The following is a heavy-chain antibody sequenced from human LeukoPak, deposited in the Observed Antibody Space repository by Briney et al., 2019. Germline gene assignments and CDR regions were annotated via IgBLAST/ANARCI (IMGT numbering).Heavy chain of an antibody. CDR3: ARAYCGGDCYIEADDAFDI. J-gene: IGHJ3*02. CDR2: FDPEDGET. CDR1: GYTLTELS. Sequence: ASVKVSCKVSGYTLTELSMHWVRQAPGKGLEWMGGFDPEDGETIYAQKFQGRVTITADESTSTAYMELSSLRSEDTAVYYCARAYCGGDCYIEADDAFDIWGQGTMVTVSS. D-gene: IGHD2-21*02. V-gene: IGHV1-24*01.